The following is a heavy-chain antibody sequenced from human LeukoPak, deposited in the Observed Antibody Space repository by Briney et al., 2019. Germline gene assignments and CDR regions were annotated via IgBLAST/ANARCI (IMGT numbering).Heavy chain of an antibody. CDR1: GYSFTSYW. CDR3: ARGLRAAAGSGVYYIDN. D-gene: IGHD6-13*01. CDR2: MYPRDSDI. Sequence: GESLKISWKVSGYSFTSYWIGWVRQMPGKGLEWMAIMYPRDSDISYRLSFQGHVTISADMFISIAYLQWDSLKASDTAMYYCARGLRAAAGSGVYYIDNWGQGTLVSVSS. J-gene: IGHJ4*02. V-gene: IGHV5-51*01.